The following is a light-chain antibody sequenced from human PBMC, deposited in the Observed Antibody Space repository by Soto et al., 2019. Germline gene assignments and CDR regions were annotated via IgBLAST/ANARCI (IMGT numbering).Light chain of an antibody. CDR3: QQPISFPIT. V-gene: IGKV1D-12*01. CDR1: RDLSGW. J-gene: IGKJ5*01. CDR2: AAS. Sequence: DIQLTQSPSSVSASVGDRVSITCRASRDLSGWLAWYQQKPGKAPKLLISAASSLQTGVPSRFSGSGSGTDFTLTIRGLQPEDFATYYCQQPISFPITFGQGTRLEI.